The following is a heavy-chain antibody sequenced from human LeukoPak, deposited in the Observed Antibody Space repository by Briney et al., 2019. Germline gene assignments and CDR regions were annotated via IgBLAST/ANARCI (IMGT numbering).Heavy chain of an antibody. CDR3: ASIPLGYCSSSSCYEVSFYYGMDV. V-gene: IGHV1-69*13. Sequence: SVKVSCKASGGTLSSYAISWVRQAPGQGLEWMGGIIPIFGTANYAQKFQGRVTITADESTSTAYMELSSLRSEDTAVYYCASIPLGYCSSSSCYEVSFYYGMDVRGQGTTVTVSS. CDR1: GGTLSSYA. J-gene: IGHJ6*02. D-gene: IGHD2-2*01. CDR2: IIPIFGTA.